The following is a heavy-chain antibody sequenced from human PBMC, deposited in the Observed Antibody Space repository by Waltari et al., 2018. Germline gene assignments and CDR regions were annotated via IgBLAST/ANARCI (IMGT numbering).Heavy chain of an antibody. CDR3: ARDWLGPGGVPDV. J-gene: IGHJ6*04. CDR2: IYRGGTT. V-gene: IGHV3-53*01. CDR1: GLAVSNDY. D-gene: IGHD3-10*01. Sequence: ELVESGGGVIQPGGSLRLSCVASGLAVSNDYMCWVRHAPGKGLEWVSIIYRGGTTYYADSVKGRFTISRDNSKNTVYLQMNSLRAEDTAVYYCARDWLGPGGVPDVWGNGTTVTVSS.